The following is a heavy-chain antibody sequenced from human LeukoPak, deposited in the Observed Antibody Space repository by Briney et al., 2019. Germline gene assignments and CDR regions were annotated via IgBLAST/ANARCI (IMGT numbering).Heavy chain of an antibody. Sequence: SETLSLTCTVSGGSISGYYCIWIRQPPGKGLEWVGYIYYSGSTSYNPSLGSRVTMSVDTSKNQFSLKLTSVTASDTAVYYCARGNPSSGDAFDIWGRGTMVTVSS. J-gene: IGHJ3*02. CDR1: GGSISGYY. CDR2: IYYSGST. D-gene: IGHD6-19*01. V-gene: IGHV4-59*08. CDR3: ARGNPSSGDAFDI.